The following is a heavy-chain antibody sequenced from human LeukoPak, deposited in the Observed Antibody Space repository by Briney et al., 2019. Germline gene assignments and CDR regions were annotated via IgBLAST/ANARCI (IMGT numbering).Heavy chain of an antibody. V-gene: IGHV3-7*03. Sequence: GGSLRLSCVASGFTFSSSWMSWVRQAPGKGLEWVANIKQDGSEKSYVESVRGRFTISRDNAKNSLYLQLNSLRAEDTALYYCARDNPPDYWGQGTLVTVS. CDR1: GFTFSSSW. J-gene: IGHJ4*02. CDR2: IKQDGSEK. CDR3: ARDNPPDY.